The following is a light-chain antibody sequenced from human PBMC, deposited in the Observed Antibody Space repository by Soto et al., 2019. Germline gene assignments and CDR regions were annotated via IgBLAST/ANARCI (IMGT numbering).Light chain of an antibody. CDR1: SSNIGNNY. CDR3: GTWDSSLSAGQVV. J-gene: IGLJ2*01. CDR2: DNN. Sequence: QSVLTQPPSVSAAPGQKVTISCSGSSSNIGNNYVSWYQQLPGTAPKHLIYDNNKPPSGIPGRFSGSTSGTSATLGITGLQTGDEADYYCGTWDSSLSAGQVVFGGGTKLTVL. V-gene: IGLV1-51*01.